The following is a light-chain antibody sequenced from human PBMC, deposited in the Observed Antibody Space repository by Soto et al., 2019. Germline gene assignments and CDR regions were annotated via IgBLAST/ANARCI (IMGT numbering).Light chain of an antibody. CDR3: QQYNSYSQN. V-gene: IGKV1-5*01. Sequence: DIQMTQSPSTLSASVGERVTITCRASQTISTWLAWYQQKPGKAPKLLIYDASSLESGVPSRFSGSGSGTQFTLTISSLQPDDSATYYCQQYNSYSQNFGQGTKVDNK. CDR2: DAS. J-gene: IGKJ1*01. CDR1: QTISTW.